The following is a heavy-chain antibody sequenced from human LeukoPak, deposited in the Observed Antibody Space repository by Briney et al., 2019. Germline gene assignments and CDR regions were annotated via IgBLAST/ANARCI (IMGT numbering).Heavy chain of an antibody. CDR1: GFTFSSYG. V-gene: IGHV3-30*18. D-gene: IGHD3-10*01. Sequence: PGGSLRLSCAASGFTFSSYGMHWVRQAPGKGLEWVAVISYDGSNKYYADSVKGRFTISRDNSKNTLYLQMNSLRAEDTAVYYCAKVLSPYGSRIIVGNYYYYYGMDVWGQGTTVTVSS. CDR2: ISYDGSNK. CDR3: AKVLSPYGSRIIVGNYYYYYGMDV. J-gene: IGHJ6*02.